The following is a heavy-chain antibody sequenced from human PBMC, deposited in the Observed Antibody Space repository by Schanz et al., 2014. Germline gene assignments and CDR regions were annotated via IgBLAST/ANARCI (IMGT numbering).Heavy chain of an antibody. D-gene: IGHD2-2*01. J-gene: IGHJ4*02. V-gene: IGHV3-66*04. CDR2: IYSDGRT. CDR3: ARRMGCSRSSCYCDS. CDR1: GFTFSGYA. Sequence: EVQLLESGGGLVQPGGSLRLSCAASGFTFSGYALSWVRQGPGKGLVWVSVIYSDGRTYYGDSVKGRFTISRDNSKNTLYLQMGSLRAEDMAVYYCARRMGCSRSSCYCDSWGQGTLVTVSS.